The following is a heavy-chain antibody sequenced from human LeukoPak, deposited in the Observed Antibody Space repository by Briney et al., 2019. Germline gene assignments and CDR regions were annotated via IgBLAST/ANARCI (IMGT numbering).Heavy chain of an antibody. CDR1: GGSFSGYY. CDR2: INHSGST. J-gene: IGHJ4*02. CDR3: ARQRRYCSGDSCYQRTFDF. V-gene: IGHV4-34*01. Sequence: SETLSLTCAVYGGSFSGYYWSWIRQPPGKGLEWIGEINHSGSTNYNPSLKSRVTISVDTSKNQFSLKLSSVTAADTAVYYCARQRRYCSGDSCYQRTFDFWGQGTLVTVSS. D-gene: IGHD2-15*01.